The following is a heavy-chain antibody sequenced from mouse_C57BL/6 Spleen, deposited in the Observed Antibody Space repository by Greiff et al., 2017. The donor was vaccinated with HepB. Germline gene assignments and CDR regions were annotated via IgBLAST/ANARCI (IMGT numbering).Heavy chain of an antibody. CDR2: IHPNSGST. D-gene: IGHD1-1*01. CDR1: GYTFTSYW. J-gene: IGHJ2*01. Sequence: QVQLKQPGAELVKPGASVKLSCKASGYTFTSYWMHWVKQRPGQGLEWIGMIHPNSGSTNYNEKFKSKATLTVDKSSSTAYMQLSSLTSEDSAVYYCAIYYYGSSYVDYWGQGTTLTVSS. V-gene: IGHV1-64*01. CDR3: AIYYYGSSYVDY.